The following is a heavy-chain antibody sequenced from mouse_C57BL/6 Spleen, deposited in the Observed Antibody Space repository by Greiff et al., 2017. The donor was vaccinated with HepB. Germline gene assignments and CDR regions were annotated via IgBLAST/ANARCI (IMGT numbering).Heavy chain of an antibody. CDR1: GYTFPSYV. V-gene: IGHV1-85*01. CDR2: IYPRDGST. Sequence: VMLVESGPELVKPGASVKFSCKASGYTFPSYVINWVKQRPGQGLEWIGWIYPRDGSTTYNEKFKGKATLTVDTSSSTAYMELPSLTSEDSAVYFCARLWSPYYFDFWGQGTTLTVSS. D-gene: IGHD6-5*01. J-gene: IGHJ2*01. CDR3: ARLWSPYYFDF.